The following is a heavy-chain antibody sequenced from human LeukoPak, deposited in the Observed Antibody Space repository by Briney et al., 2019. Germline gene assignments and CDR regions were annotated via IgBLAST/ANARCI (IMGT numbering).Heavy chain of an antibody. D-gene: IGHD1-14*01. CDR2: IYYSGST. CDR3: AGDRPIREEYKFPGINFYGMDV. Sequence: SETLSLTCTVSGGSISSHYWSWIRQPPGKGLEWIGYIYYSGSTNYNPSLKSRVTISVDTSKNQFSLKLSSVTAADTAVYYCAGDRPIREEYKFPGINFYGMDVWGQGTTVTVSS. V-gene: IGHV4-59*11. CDR1: GGSISSHY. J-gene: IGHJ6*02.